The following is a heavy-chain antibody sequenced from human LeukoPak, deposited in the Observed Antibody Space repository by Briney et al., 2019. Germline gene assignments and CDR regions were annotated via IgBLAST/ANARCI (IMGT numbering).Heavy chain of an antibody. D-gene: IGHD4-17*01. V-gene: IGHV1-69*04. J-gene: IGHJ6*02. CDR3: ARAATTDYGMDV. CDR2: IIAILGIA. Sequence: EASLKVSCKASGGTFSSYAISWVRQAPGQGLEWMGRIIAILGIANYAQKFQGRVTITADKSTSTAYMELSSLRSEDTAVYYCARAATTDYGMDVWGQGTTVTVSS. CDR1: GGTFSSYA.